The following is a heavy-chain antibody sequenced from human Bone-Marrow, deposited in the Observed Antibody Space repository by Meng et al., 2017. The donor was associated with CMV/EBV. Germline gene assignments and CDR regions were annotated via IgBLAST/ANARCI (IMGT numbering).Heavy chain of an antibody. V-gene: IGHV3-48*04. J-gene: IGHJ4*02. CDR3: ARVLRANAPDY. CDR1: GFTFSSYS. Sequence: GESLKISCAASGFTFSSYSMNWVRQAPGKGLELVSYISSSSSTIYYADSVKGRFTISRDNAKNSLYLQMNSLRAEDTAVYYCARVLRANAPDYWGQGTLVTVSS. D-gene: IGHD4/OR15-4a*01. CDR2: ISSSSSTI.